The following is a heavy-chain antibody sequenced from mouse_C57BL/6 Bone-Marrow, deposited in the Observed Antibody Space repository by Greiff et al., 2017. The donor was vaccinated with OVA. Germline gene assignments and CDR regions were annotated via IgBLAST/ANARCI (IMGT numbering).Heavy chain of an antibody. CDR1: GYAFSSYW. D-gene: IGHD4-1*01. Sequence: QVQLQQSGAELVKPGASVKISCKASGYAFSSYWLNWVKRRPGKGLEGMGRINPGDGVTNYNGKLKGKATLTADKSSSTAYIQLSSLTSEDSAVYFCARAGTFAYWGQGTLVTVSA. V-gene: IGHV1-80*01. CDR2: INPGDGVT. J-gene: IGHJ3*01. CDR3: ARAGTFAY.